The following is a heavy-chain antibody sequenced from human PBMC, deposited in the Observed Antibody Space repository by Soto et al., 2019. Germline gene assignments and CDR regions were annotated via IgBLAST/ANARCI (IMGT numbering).Heavy chain of an antibody. V-gene: IGHV1-69*01. CDR2: IIPIFGTA. CDR1: GGTFSSYA. Sequence: QVQLVQSGAEVKTPGSSVKVSCKASGGTFSSYAISWVRQAPGQGLEWMGGIIPIFGTANYAQTFQGRVTITEDESTSTGDMELSSLRSADTSVYYCASGLCYYDSSGSVAFDIWGQVTMVTVAS. D-gene: IGHD3-22*01. J-gene: IGHJ3*02. CDR3: ASGLCYYDSSGSVAFDI.